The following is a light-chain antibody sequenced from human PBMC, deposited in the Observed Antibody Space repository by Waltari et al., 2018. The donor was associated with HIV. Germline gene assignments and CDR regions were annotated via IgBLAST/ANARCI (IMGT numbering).Light chain of an antibody. CDR2: EVS. CDR3: SSYTSSSTRV. J-gene: IGLJ2*01. Sequence: QSALTQPASVSGSPGQSITISCTGTSSDVGGYNYVSWYQQHPGKAPKLMIYEVSNRTSGGSNRFAGSKSGNTASLTISGLQAEDEADYYCSSYTSSSTRVFGGGTKLTVL. CDR1: SSDVGGYNY. V-gene: IGLV2-14*01.